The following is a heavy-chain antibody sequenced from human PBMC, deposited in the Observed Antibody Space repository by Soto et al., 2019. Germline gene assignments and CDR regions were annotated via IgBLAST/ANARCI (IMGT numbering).Heavy chain of an antibody. V-gene: IGHV1-69*02. CDR2: IIPILGIA. D-gene: IGHD6-13*01. J-gene: IGHJ5*02. CDR1: GGTFSSYT. CDR3: ARLARQQLVLVPSTNWFDP. Sequence: SVKVSCKASGGTFSSYTISWVRQAPGQGLEWMGRIIPILGIANYAQKFQGRVTITADTSTSTAYMELSSLRSADAAVYYIARLARQQLVLVPSTNWFDPWGQGTLVTVSS.